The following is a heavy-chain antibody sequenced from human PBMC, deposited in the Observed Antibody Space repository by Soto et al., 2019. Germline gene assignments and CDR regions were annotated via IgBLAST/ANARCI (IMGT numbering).Heavy chain of an antibody. CDR3: ARIVQKDGGLLSNYYDGVDV. CDR2: IDYSGST. Sequence: SETLSLTCTVSGASVSSGYYYWSWIRQPPGKGLEWIAYIDYSGSTNYNPSLKSRVTISVDTSNNQFSLKLSSVTAADTAVYYCARIVQKDGGLLSNYYDGVDVWGQGATVTVS. CDR1: GASVSSGYYY. D-gene: IGHD3-10*01. V-gene: IGHV4-61*01. J-gene: IGHJ6*02.